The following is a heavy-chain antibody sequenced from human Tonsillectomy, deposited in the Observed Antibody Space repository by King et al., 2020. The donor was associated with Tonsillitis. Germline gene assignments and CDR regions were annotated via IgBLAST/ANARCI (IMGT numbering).Heavy chain of an antibody. V-gene: IGHV2-5*01. Sequence: TLKESGPTLVKPTQTLTLTCTFSEFSLTTSEVGVGWIRQPPGMALEWLALIYWNDDKRYSPSLKSRLTITKDTSKNQVVLTMTNMDPVDTATYYCPHSPHSGYDSDRCFDYWGQGTLVTVSS. CDR1: EFSLTTSEVG. CDR2: IYWNDDK. J-gene: IGHJ4*02. CDR3: PHSPHSGYDSDRCFDY. D-gene: IGHD5-12*01.